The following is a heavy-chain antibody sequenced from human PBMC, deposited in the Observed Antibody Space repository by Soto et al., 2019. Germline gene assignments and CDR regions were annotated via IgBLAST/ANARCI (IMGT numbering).Heavy chain of an antibody. V-gene: IGHV4-59*01. D-gene: IGHD6-19*01. CDR2: VYYSGST. Sequence: QVQLQESGPGLVKPSETLSLTCTVSGGSISSYYWSWIRQPPGKGLEWIASVYYSGSTNYNPSLQSRVTISMGTSKNQFSLKMSSVTAADTAVYYCASSSGWYYFDYWGQGTLVIVSS. CDR1: GGSISSYY. CDR3: ASSSGWYYFDY. J-gene: IGHJ4*02.